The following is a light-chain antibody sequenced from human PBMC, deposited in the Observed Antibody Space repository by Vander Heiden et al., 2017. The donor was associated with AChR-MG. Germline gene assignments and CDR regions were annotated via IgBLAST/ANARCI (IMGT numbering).Light chain of an antibody. J-gene: IGKJ4*01. CDR2: WAS. CDR1: QSVLHPPNKKNS. Sequence: DIVMSQSPDSLAVSLGERAATICKSSQSVLHPPNKKNSLSWYQQKLGQPPQLLISWASTRECVVPNRFSGSGSGTEFTLTISSLQAEDVAVYYCQQYYRTPLTFGGGTKVEIK. CDR3: QQYYRTPLT. V-gene: IGKV4-1*01.